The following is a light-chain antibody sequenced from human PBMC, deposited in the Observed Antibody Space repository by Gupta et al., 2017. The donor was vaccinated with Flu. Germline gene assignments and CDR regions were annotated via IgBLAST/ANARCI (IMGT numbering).Light chain of an antibody. J-gene: IGLJ2*01. V-gene: IGLV2-8*01. Sequence: ALTQTPSASGSTGPPVTISCTGTSSDVGVDNYVSWYHQYPGKAPRLLIYEVNKHPAGVPDRFSGSQSDNTASRTVSWLQDEEEADYYFSTFANSNTLIFGGGTNVTVL. CDR2: EVN. CDR3: STFANSNTLI. CDR1: SSDVGVDNY.